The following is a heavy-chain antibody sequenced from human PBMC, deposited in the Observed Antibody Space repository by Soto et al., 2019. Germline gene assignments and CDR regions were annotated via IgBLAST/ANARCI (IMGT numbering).Heavy chain of an antibody. CDR3: ARDSGGDDFTVQFDY. CDR1: GGSISSGTYY. Sequence: QVQLQESGPGLVKPSQTLSLTCTVSGGSISSGTYYWSWIRQHPGKGLEWIGYIYYSGSTYYNPSLKIRVTISADPCKNEFALNLSSVTAADTAVYYCARDSGGDDFTVQFDYWGQGTLVTVSS. V-gene: IGHV4-31*03. D-gene: IGHD3-16*01. J-gene: IGHJ4*02. CDR2: IYYSGST.